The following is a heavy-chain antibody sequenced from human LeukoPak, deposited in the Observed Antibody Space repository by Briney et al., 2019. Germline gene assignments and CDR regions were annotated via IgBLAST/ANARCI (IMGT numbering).Heavy chain of an antibody. CDR3: ARRLEYIGSKGVFDY. V-gene: IGHV3-66*01. J-gene: IGHJ4*02. Sequence: GGSLRLSCAVSGLTLSNYWMNWVRQAPGKGLEWVAIIYSGGYTDYADSVKGRFTISRDNSKNTLYLQMNSLRAEDTAVYYCARRLEYIGSKGVFDYWGQGTLVTVSS. CDR1: GLTLSNYW. D-gene: IGHD6-6*01. CDR2: IYSGGYT.